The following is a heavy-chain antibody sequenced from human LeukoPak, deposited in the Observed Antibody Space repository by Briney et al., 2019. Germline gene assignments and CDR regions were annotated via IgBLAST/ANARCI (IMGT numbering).Heavy chain of an antibody. J-gene: IGHJ4*02. D-gene: IGHD2-2*01. CDR2: IKQDGSEK. V-gene: IGHV3-7*04. Sequence: PGGSLRLSCAASGFTFSTYWMSWVRLAPGTGLEWVASIKQDGSEKSYVDSVKGRFTISRDNAKNSLYLQMNSLRAEDTAVYYCARGGYQLLWYWGQGTLVTVSS. CDR1: GFTFSTYW. CDR3: ARGGYQLLWY.